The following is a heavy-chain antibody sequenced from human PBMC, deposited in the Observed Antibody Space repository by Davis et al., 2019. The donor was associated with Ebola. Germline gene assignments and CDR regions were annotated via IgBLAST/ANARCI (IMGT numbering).Heavy chain of an antibody. V-gene: IGHV5-51*01. Sequence: GESLKISCKASGYRFSTDWIAWVRQMPGKGLEWMGIIYPRDSDTRYSPSFQGQVTISADKSISTAYLQWSSLKASDTAMYYCARQVGVVTSPDFWGQGTLVTVSS. D-gene: IGHD4-23*01. J-gene: IGHJ4*02. CDR1: GYRFSTDW. CDR2: IYPRDSDT. CDR3: ARQVGVVTSPDF.